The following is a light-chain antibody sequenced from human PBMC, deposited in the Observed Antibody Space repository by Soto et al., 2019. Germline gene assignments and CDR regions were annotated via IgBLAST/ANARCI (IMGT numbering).Light chain of an antibody. V-gene: IGLV2-11*01. J-gene: IGLJ1*01. Sequence: QSALTQPRSVSGSPGQSVTTSCTGTNSDVGAYTFVSWYQQLPGKAPKLIISAVSYRPSGVPDRFSGSKSGNTASLTISGLQAEDEADYYCFSYTASSNYVFGTGTKVTVL. CDR2: AVS. CDR3: FSYTASSNYV. CDR1: NSDVGAYTF.